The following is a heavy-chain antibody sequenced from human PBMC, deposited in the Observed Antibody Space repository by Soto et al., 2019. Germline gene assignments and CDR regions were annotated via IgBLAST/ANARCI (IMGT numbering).Heavy chain of an antibody. V-gene: IGHV1-58*03. D-gene: IGHD1-26*01. CDR2: IGVGSGNT. J-gene: IGHJ3*02. CDR1: GFTFSSSV. Sequence: QMQLVQSGPEVKKPGTSVKVSCKASGFTFSSSVVPWVRQSRGQRLEWRGWIGVGSGNTNYAQRLQERVTISRNRLTSTAYMELGSLRSEDSAVYYCVRVQRYHDAFDIWGQGTMVTVSS. CDR3: VRVQRYHDAFDI.